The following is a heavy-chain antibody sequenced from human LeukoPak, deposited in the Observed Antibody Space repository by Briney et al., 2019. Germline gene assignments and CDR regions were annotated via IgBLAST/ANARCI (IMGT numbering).Heavy chain of an antibody. V-gene: IGHV3-33*01. J-gene: IGHJ4*02. Sequence: GGSLRLSCAASGFTFSSYGMHWVRQAPGKGLEWVAVIWYDGSNKYYADSVKGRFTISRDNSENTLYLQMNSLRAEDTAVYYCARGPNYLYYFDYWGQGTLVTVSS. CDR1: GFTFSSYG. D-gene: IGHD4/OR15-4a*01. CDR2: IWYDGSNK. CDR3: ARGPNYLYYFDY.